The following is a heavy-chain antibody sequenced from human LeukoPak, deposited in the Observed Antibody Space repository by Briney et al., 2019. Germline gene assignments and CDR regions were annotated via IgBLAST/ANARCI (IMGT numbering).Heavy chain of an antibody. J-gene: IGHJ4*02. CDR2: INPTGGPT. Sequence: ASVKVSCKASGYLFINYYMHWVRQAPGQGLEWMELINPTGGPTSYAQNLQGRVVITRDTSTSTVYMELSGLTSEDTAVYYCARDYKAAVGFFDYWGQGTLVTVSS. D-gene: IGHD6-13*01. CDR1: GYLFINYY. CDR3: ARDYKAAVGFFDY. V-gene: IGHV1-46*04.